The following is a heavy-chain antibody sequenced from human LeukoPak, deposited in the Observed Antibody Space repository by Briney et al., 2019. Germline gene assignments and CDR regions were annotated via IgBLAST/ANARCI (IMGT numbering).Heavy chain of an antibody. Sequence: GSLRLSCAASGFTFSAYSMQWVRQAPGKGLECVSAITSNGGGTYYADSVKGRFTISRDNSKNTVYLQMGSLRPEDMGVYYCARGGQGTSCFDCWGQGTLVTVSS. J-gene: IGHJ4*02. V-gene: IGHV3-64*02. CDR3: ARGGQGTSCFDC. D-gene: IGHD2-2*01. CDR2: ITSNGGGT. CDR1: GFTFSAYS.